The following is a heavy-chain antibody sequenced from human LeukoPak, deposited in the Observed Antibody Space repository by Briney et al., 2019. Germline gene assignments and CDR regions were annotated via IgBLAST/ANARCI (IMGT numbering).Heavy chain of an antibody. CDR2: ISFDGSEK. V-gene: IGHV3-30*04. CDR1: GFTFRTYA. Sequence: GGSLRLSCAASGFTFRTYAMHWVRQAPGKGLEWVAVISFDGSEKHFAESVKGRFTISRDNAKNSLYLQMNSLRAEDTAVYYCAELGITMIGGVWGKGTTVTISS. CDR3: AELGITMIGGV. J-gene: IGHJ6*04. D-gene: IGHD3-10*02.